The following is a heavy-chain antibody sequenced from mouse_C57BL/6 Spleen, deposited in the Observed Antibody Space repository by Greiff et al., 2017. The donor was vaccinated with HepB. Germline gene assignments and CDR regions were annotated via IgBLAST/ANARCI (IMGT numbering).Heavy chain of an antibody. J-gene: IGHJ3*01. CDR1: GYTFTSYW. Sequence: QVQLQQPGAELVMPGASVKLSCKASGYTFTSYWMHWVKQRPGQGLEWIGEIDPSDSYTNYNQKFKGKSTLTVDKSSSTAYMQLSSLTSEDSAVYYCARGGDDYDLFAYWGQGTLVTVSA. CDR3: ARGGDDYDLFAY. D-gene: IGHD2-4*01. CDR2: IDPSDSYT. V-gene: IGHV1-69*01.